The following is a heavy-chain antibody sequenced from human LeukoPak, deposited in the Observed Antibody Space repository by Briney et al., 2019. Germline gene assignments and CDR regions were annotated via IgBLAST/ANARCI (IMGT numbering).Heavy chain of an antibody. D-gene: IGHD6-13*01. Sequence: SETLSLTCTVSGGSISTYYWSWIRQPPGKGLEWIGYIYYSGSTNYIPSLKSRVTISVDTSKNQFSLKLSSVTAADTAVYYCARVSSSWYQDWYFDLWGRGTLVTVSS. J-gene: IGHJ2*01. CDR1: GGSISTYY. V-gene: IGHV4-59*12. CDR3: ARVSSSWYQDWYFDL. CDR2: IYYSGST.